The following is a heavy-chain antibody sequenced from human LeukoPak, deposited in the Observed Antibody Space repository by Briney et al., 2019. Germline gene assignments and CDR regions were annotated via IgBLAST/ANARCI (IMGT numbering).Heavy chain of an antibody. J-gene: IGHJ4*02. CDR2: ISSDGSIK. V-gene: IGHV3-30*18. CDR1: GFTFSSYS. D-gene: IGHD3-3*01. CDR3: VKEYHSRGFGAYFDY. Sequence: GGSLRLSCAASGFTFSSYSMNWVRQAPGKGLEWVAVISSDGSIKVYADSVKGRFTLSRDNSINTVDLQMNSLRAEDTAVYYCVKEYHSRGFGAYFDYWGQGTLVTVSS.